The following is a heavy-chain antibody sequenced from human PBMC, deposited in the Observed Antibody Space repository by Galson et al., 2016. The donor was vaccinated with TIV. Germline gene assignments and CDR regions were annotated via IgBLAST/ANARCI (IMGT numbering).Heavy chain of an antibody. V-gene: IGHV4-59*12. CDR2: IYHTGNT. J-gene: IGHJ4*02. CDR3: AREGSADYDWGRAHFDY. CDR1: GGSTSSYY. Sequence: ETLSLTCTVSGGSTSSYYWTWIRQPPGKGLEWIGYIYHTGNTIYNPSLKSRVAISLNTSKNQFSLKLSSVTAADTALYYCAREGSADYDWGRAHFDYWGQGTLVTVSS. D-gene: IGHD3-16*01.